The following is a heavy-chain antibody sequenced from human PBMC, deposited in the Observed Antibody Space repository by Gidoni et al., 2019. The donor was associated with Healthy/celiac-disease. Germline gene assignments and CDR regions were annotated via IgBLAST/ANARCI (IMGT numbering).Heavy chain of an antibody. CDR1: GFPFSSYG. V-gene: IGHV3-30*18. CDR3: AKDRRYYDFWSGYSTFDY. CDR2: ISYDGSNK. D-gene: IGHD3-3*01. Sequence: QVQLVESGGGVVQPGRSLRLSCAASGFPFSSYGMHWVRQAPGKGLGWVAVISYDGSNKNYADSVKGRFTISRDNSKNTLYLQMNSLRAEDTAVYYCAKDRRYYDFWSGYSTFDYWGQGTLVTVSS. J-gene: IGHJ4*02.